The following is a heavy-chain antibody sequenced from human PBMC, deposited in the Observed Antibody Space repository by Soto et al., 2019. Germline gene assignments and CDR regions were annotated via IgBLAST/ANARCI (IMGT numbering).Heavy chain of an antibody. D-gene: IGHD3-22*01. CDR1: GGYFSGYY. Sequence: SETLSLTCAVYGGYFSGYYWSWIRQPPGKGLEWIGEINHSGSTNYNPSLKSRVTISVDTSKNQFSLKLSSVTAADTAVYYCARTRITMIVVVHFDYWGQGTLVTVSS. J-gene: IGHJ4*02. V-gene: IGHV4-34*01. CDR3: ARTRITMIVVVHFDY. CDR2: INHSGST.